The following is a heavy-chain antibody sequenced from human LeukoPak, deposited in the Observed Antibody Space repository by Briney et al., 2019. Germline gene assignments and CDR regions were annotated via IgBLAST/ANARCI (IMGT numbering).Heavy chain of an antibody. Sequence: PGGSLRLSCAASGFTFSSYAMSWVRQAPGKGLEWVSAISGSGGSTYYADSVKGRFTISRDNSKNTLYLQMNSLRAEDTAVYYCASDPDSSSCTGINPDYWGQGTLVTVSS. J-gene: IGHJ4*02. D-gene: IGHD6-13*01. CDR3: ASDPDSSSCTGINPDY. CDR1: GFTFSSYA. CDR2: ISGSGGST. V-gene: IGHV3-23*01.